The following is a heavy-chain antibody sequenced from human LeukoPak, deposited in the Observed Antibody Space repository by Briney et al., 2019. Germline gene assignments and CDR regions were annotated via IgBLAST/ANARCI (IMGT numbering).Heavy chain of an antibody. CDR3: SRDQTPYY. Sequence: GGSLSLPFTASGFTFRDYAMTWVRQAPGQGLEWVGFIASKTYGGTAEYAASVKGRFTISRDDSKSIAYLQMNSLKTEDTAVYFCSRDQTPYYWGQGTLVTVSS. CDR1: GFTFRDYA. V-gene: IGHV3-49*04. J-gene: IGHJ4*02. CDR2: IASKTYGGTA.